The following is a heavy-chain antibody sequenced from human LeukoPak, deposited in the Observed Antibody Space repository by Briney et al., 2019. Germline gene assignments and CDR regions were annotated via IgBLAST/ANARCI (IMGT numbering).Heavy chain of an antibody. CDR2: INHSGST. Sequence: SETLSLTCAVYGGSFSGYYWSWIRQPPGKGLEWIGDINHSGSTNYNPSLKSRVTISVDTSKNQFSLKLSSVTAADTAVYYCARGSNILTGYYRPPIYYFDYWSQGTLVTVSS. D-gene: IGHD3-9*01. V-gene: IGHV4-34*01. CDR1: GGSFSGYY. CDR3: ARGSNILTGYYRPPIYYFDY. J-gene: IGHJ4*02.